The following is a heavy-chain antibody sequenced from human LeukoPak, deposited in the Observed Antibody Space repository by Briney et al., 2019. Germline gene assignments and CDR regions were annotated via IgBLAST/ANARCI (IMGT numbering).Heavy chain of an antibody. V-gene: IGHV3-74*01. J-gene: IGHJ4*02. CDR2: INGDGTTT. Sequence: GGSLRLSCAASGFTLSTHWMHWVRQAPGKGLVWVSRINGDGTTTSYADSVKGRFTISRVNAKSALYLEMDSLRAEDTAIYYCARRWYTGTYYYFDLWGQGTLVTVSS. CDR3: ARRWYTGTYYYFDL. D-gene: IGHD1-26*01. CDR1: GFTLSTHW.